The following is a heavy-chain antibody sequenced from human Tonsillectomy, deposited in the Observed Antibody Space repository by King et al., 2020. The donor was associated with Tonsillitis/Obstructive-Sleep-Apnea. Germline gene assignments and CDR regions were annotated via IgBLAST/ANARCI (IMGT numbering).Heavy chain of an antibody. CDR3: ARQKGYSGYDFPFDY. Sequence: GQLVQSGAEVKKPGESLKISCKGSGYSFTSYWIGWVRQMPGKGLEWMGIIYPGDSDIRYSPSFQGQVTISADKSISTAYLQWSSLKASDTAMYYCARQKGYSGYDFPFDYWGQGTLVTVSS. V-gene: IGHV5-51*01. CDR1: GYSFTSYW. D-gene: IGHD5-12*01. CDR2: IYPGDSDI. J-gene: IGHJ4*02.